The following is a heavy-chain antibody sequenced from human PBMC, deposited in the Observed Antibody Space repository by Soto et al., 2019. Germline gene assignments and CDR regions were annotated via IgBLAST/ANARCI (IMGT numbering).Heavy chain of an antibody. CDR1: GDSIKNYF. CDR2: FYHSGTT. D-gene: IGHD3-16*01. CDR3: ARLTGVFRLVLDY. V-gene: IGHV4-59*08. Sequence: SQTLPLTCTVSGDSIKNYFWSWVRQPPGKGLEWIGHFYHSGTTNYSPALKSRVTISIDQSKNQFSLRLNSVTAADTAVYYGARLTGVFRLVLDYWGQGSQVTVSS. J-gene: IGHJ4*02.